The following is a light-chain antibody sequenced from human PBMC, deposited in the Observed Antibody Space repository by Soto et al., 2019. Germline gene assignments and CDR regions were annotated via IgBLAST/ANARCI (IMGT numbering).Light chain of an antibody. CDR2: DVS. CDR1: SSDVGGYNY. Sequence: QSALTQPPSASGSPGQSVTISCTGTSSDVGGYNYVSWYQQHPGKAPKLTIYDVSKRPSGVPDRFSGSKSGNTASLTVSGLQAEDEANYYCSSYAGNHIVFGAGTKLTVL. J-gene: IGLJ1*01. V-gene: IGLV2-8*01. CDR3: SSYAGNHIV.